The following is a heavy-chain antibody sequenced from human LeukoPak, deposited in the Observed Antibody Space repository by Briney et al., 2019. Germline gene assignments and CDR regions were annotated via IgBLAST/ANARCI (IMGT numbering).Heavy chain of an antibody. CDR1: GGSFSSYY. CDR2: IYYTGNT. D-gene: IGHD3-3*01. CDR3: ARAGSGNRGNMDV. Sequence: KTSETLSLTCTVSGGSFSSYYWSWIRQPPGKGLEWIGYIYYTGNTKYSPSLKSRVTISLDTSKNQFSLTLNSVTAADTAVYFCARAGSGNRGNMDVWGEGTTVTVS. V-gene: IGHV4-59*01. J-gene: IGHJ6*03.